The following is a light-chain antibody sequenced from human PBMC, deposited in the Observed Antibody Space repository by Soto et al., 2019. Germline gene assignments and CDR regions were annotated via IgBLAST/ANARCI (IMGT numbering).Light chain of an antibody. Sequence: ETVLTQSPCTLSLSPGERATLSCRASQTVNNDYLAWYQQRRGLAPRLLIFAASGRATGIPDRFSGSGSGTDFTLTITRLEPEDFAVYYCQQYCSSPRTFGQGTKVEIK. J-gene: IGKJ4*01. CDR2: AAS. V-gene: IGKV3-20*01. CDR1: QTVNNDY. CDR3: QQYCSSPRT.